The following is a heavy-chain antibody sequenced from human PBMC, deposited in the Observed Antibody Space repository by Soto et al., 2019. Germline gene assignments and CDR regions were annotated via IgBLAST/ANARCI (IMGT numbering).Heavy chain of an antibody. Sequence: QVQLQQWGAGLLKPSETLSLTCAVSGGSFSGYYWSWIRQPPWKGLEWIGEINQSGSTNYNPSLKSRVTISVDTSKNQFSLKLSSVTSADTAVYYCARTYSSSWSPFDYWGQGTLVTVSS. CDR1: GGSFSGYY. D-gene: IGHD6-13*01. CDR2: INQSGST. V-gene: IGHV4-34*01. J-gene: IGHJ4*02. CDR3: ARTYSSSWSPFDY.